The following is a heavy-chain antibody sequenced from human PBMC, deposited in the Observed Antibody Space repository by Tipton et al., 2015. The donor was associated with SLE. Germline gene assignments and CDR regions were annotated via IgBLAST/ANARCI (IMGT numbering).Heavy chain of an antibody. Sequence: TLSLTCTVSGGSINSRSYYWGWIRQPPGKSLEWIGSIYYTGSTYYNPSLKSRVTISVDTSKNQFSLKLSSVTAADTAVYYCAREGPGRFSDYWGQGTLVTVSS. V-gene: IGHV4-39*07. J-gene: IGHJ4*02. CDR3: AREGPGRFSDY. CDR2: IYYTGST. CDR1: GGSINSRSYY. D-gene: IGHD3-3*01.